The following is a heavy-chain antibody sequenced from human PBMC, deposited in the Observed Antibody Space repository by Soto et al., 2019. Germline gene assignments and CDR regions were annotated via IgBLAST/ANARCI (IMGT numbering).Heavy chain of an antibody. J-gene: IGHJ4*02. CDR2: IYYSGST. D-gene: IGHD6-19*01. CDR3: ARQQWLAQNFDY. CDR1: GGSISSYY. V-gene: IGHV4-59*08. Sequence: PSETLSLTCTVSGGSISSYYWSWIRQPPGKGLEWIGYIYYSGSTNYNPSLKSRVTISVDTSKNQFSLKLSSVTAADTAVYYCARQQWLAQNFDYWGQGTLVTVSS.